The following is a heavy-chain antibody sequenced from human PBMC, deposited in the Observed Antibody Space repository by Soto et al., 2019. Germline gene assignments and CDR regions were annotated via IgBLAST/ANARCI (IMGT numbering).Heavy chain of an antibody. Sequence: GSLRLSCAASGFTFSSYSMNWVRQAPGKGLEWVSYISSSSSTIYYADSVKGRFTISRDNAKNSLYLQMNSLRAEDTAVYYCAREITMVRGAPISVALDLWGRGTLVTVSS. D-gene: IGHD3-10*01. CDR3: AREITMVRGAPISVALDL. CDR1: GFTFSSYS. J-gene: IGHJ2*01. CDR2: ISSSSSTI. V-gene: IGHV3-48*01.